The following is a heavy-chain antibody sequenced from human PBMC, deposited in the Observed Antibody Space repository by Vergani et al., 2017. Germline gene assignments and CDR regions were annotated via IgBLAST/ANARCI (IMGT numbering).Heavy chain of an antibody. D-gene: IGHD4-17*01. CDR3: ATPQTVTTDGMEV. CDR2: VDPEDGET. J-gene: IGHJ6*02. CDR1: GYTFTDHY. V-gene: IGHV1-69-2*01. Sequence: EVQLVQSGAEVKKPGATMKISCKVSGYTFTDHYMHWVKQAPGKGLEWMGLVDPEDGETIYAEKFKGRVTIAADTSTDTAHLELSSLRSEDAAVYYGATPQTVTTDGMEVWGQGTTVIVSS.